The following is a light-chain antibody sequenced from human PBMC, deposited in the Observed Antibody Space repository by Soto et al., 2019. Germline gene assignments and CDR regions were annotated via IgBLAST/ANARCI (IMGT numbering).Light chain of an antibody. V-gene: IGKV1-39*01. Sequence: DIPMTQSPSSLSASVGDRVTITCRASQSIVTYLNWYLQKPGKAPKLLIYAAFNLQSGVPSRFSGSGSGTDFTLTISSLQPEDFATYFCQQSYSTPPWTFGQGTKVEIK. CDR1: QSIVTY. CDR2: AAF. J-gene: IGKJ1*01. CDR3: QQSYSTPPWT.